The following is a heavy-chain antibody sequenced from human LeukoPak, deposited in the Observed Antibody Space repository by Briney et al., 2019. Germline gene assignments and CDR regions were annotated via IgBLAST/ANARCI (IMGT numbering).Heavy chain of an antibody. CDR3: ARGTSGSYYS. Sequence: GASVKVSCKASGYTFTSYYIHWVRQAPGQGLEWMGVINPSGGGTNYAQNFQGSVAMTRDTSTSTVYMELSSLRSEDTAVYYCARGTSGSYYSWGQGTLVIVSS. CDR2: INPSGGGT. J-gene: IGHJ4*02. CDR1: GYTFTSYY. D-gene: IGHD1-26*01. V-gene: IGHV1-46*01.